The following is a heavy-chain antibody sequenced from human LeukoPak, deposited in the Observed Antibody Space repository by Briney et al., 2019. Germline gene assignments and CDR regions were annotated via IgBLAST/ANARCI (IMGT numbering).Heavy chain of an antibody. J-gene: IGHJ4*02. CDR3: ATSREVTIDY. Sequence: SETLSLTCTVSGGSISSSSYYWGWIRQPPGKGLEWIGSIYYSGSTYYNPSLKSRVTISVDTSKNQFSLKLSSVTAADTAVYYCATSREVTIDYWGQGTLVTVSS. CDR1: GGSISSSSYY. CDR2: IYYSGST. V-gene: IGHV4-39*01. D-gene: IGHD3-3*01.